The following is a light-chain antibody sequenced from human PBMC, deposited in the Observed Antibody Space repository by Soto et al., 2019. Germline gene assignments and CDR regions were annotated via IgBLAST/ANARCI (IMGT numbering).Light chain of an antibody. CDR3: QQYNDLPLT. CDR2: DAS. J-gene: IGKJ4*01. Sequence: DIQMTQSPSSLSASVGDRVTITCQASQDINNFLNWYQQKPGQAPSLLIYDASKLEVGVPSRFSGRGSGTDFSFTISSLHPEDIATYYCQQYNDLPLTFGEGTRVEI. CDR1: QDINNF. V-gene: IGKV1-33*01.